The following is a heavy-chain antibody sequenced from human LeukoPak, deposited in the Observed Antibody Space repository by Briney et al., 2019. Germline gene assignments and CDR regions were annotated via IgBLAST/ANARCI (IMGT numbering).Heavy chain of an antibody. V-gene: IGHV3-30*02. CDR2: IRYDGSHE. CDR1: GFTFSTHD. CDR3: AKERVTTVHRRYYYYYYYMDV. D-gene: IGHD4-11*01. J-gene: IGHJ6*03. Sequence: PGGSLRLSCGASGFTFSTHDMHWVRQAPGKGLEWVAFIRYDGSHEYYADSVKGRFTISRDNAKNSLYLQMNSLRAEDTAVYYCAKERVTTVHRRYYYYYYYMDVWGKGTTVTVSS.